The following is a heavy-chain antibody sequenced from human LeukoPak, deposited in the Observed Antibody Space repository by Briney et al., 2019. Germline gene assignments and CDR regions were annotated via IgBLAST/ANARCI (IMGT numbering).Heavy chain of an antibody. V-gene: IGHV4-61*01. CDR3: ARGYCSGGSCYYDY. J-gene: IGHJ4*02. CDR2: IYYSGST. Sequence: SETLSLTCTVSGGSVSSGSYYWSWIRQPPGKGLEWIAYIYYSGSTNYNPSLKSRVTISVDTSENQFSLKLSSVTAADTAVYYCARGYCSGGSCYYDYWGQGTLVTVSS. CDR1: GGSVSSGSYY. D-gene: IGHD2-15*01.